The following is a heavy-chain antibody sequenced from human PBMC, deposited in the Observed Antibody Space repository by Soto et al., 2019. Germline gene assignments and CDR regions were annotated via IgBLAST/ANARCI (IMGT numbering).Heavy chain of an antibody. V-gene: IGHV3-13*01. D-gene: IGHD3-10*01. Sequence: EVQLVESGGGLVQPGGSLRLSCAASGFTFSSYDMHWVRQATGKGLEWVSAIGTAGDTYYPGSVKGRFTISRENAKNSLYLQMNSLRAGDTAVYYCARVGGSANKSRCYFDLWGRGTLVTVSS. CDR2: IGTAGDT. CDR1: GFTFSSYD. J-gene: IGHJ2*01. CDR3: ARVGGSANKSRCYFDL.